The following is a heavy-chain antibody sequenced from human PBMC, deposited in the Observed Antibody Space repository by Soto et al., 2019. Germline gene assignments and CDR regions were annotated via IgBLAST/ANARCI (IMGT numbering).Heavy chain of an antibody. J-gene: IGHJ5*02. Sequence: EVHVVDSGGGLVRPGGSLRLSCAGSGLSFRNYSMNWVRQAPGKGLEWVSRISGSDDTTHYRDSVEGRFTASRDESRKTLYLQITSLRADDTATYFCLERAGASWGQATMATVSS. CDR2: ISGSDDTT. V-gene: IGHV3-23*04. D-gene: IGHD3-3*01. CDR1: GLSFRNYS. CDR3: LERAGAS.